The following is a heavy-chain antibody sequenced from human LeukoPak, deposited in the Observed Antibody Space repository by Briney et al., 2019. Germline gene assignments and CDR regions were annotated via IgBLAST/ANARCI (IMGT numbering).Heavy chain of an antibody. Sequence: RGSLRLSCAASGIIISNQYLSWVRQAPGKGLEWVSIIYSDGATYFADSMKGRFTLFRDSSKNTLYLQLNNMRAEDTAVYYCARSNYCEIDYWGQGAMVTVSS. CDR2: IYSDGAT. V-gene: IGHV3-53*01. CDR3: ARSNYCEIDY. J-gene: IGHJ4*02. CDR1: GIIISNQY. D-gene: IGHD3-22*01.